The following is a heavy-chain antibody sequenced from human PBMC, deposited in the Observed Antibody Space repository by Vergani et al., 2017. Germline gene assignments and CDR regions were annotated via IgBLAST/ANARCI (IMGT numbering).Heavy chain of an antibody. CDR1: GGSFSGYY. CDR2: INHSGST. CDR3: ARERDSYGNDY. D-gene: IGHD5-18*01. J-gene: IGHJ4*02. V-gene: IGHV4-34*01. Sequence: QVQLQQWGAGLLKPSETLSLTCAVYGGSFSGYYWSWIRQPPGKGLEWIGEINHSGSTNYNPSLKSRVTISVDTSKNQFSLKLSSVTAADTAVDYCARERDSYGNDYWGQGTLVTVSS.